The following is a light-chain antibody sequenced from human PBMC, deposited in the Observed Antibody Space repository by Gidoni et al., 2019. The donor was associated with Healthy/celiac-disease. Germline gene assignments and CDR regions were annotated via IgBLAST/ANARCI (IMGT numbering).Light chain of an antibody. V-gene: IGKV1-39*01. CDR3: QQSYSTS. Sequence: DIQMTQSPSSLSASVGDRVTITCRASQSISSYLNWYQQKPGKAPKLLIYAASSLQSGVPSSFSGSGSGTDFTLTISSLQPEDFATYYCQQSYSTSFGPGTKVDIK. CDR1: QSISSY. CDR2: AAS. J-gene: IGKJ3*01.